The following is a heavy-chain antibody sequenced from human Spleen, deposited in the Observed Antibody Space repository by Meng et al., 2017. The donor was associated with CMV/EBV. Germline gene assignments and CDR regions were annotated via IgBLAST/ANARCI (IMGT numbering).Heavy chain of an antibody. CDR1: GYRFTSYW. V-gene: IGHV5-51*01. CDR3: ARRIVVAPAAQYYFDY. J-gene: IGHJ4*02. D-gene: IGHD2-2*01. CDR2: IYPGDSDI. Sequence: GGSLRLSCKGSGYRFTSYWIGWVRQMPGKGLEWMGIIYPGDSDIRYSPSFQGQVTISADKSTNTAYLQWSSLKASDTAMYYCARRIVVAPAAQYYFDYWGQGTLVTVSS.